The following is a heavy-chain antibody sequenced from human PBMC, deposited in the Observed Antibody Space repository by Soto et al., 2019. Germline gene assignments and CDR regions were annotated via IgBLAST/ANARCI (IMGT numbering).Heavy chain of an antibody. CDR2: INPNSCAT. CDR1: GDTFSDDY. J-gene: IGHJ6*03. V-gene: IGHV1-2*04. D-gene: IGHD1-26*01. CDR3: AGESGGATATLDYYYFYMEV. Sequence: QVQLVQSGAEVRKPGASVTVSCRTSGDTFSDDYIHWVRQAPGQGLEWMGWINPNSCATNYAQKFRGWVTMTRDTYVRTAYMQLSRLRSDDTAVYYCAGESGGATATLDYYYFYMEVWGTGTTVTVSS.